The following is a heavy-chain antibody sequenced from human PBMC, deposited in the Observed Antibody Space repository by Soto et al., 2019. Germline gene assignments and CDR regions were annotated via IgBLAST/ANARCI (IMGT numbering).Heavy chain of an antibody. V-gene: IGHV3-23*01. CDR2: ISASGGST. D-gene: IGHD2-15*01. Sequence: PGGSLRLSCVVSGFSFSDFAMTWVRQTAGKGLEWISSISASGGSTNYADSVKGRFTISRDNSKNTLYLQMNSLRVEDTAMYFCAKRTRTACFPFDYWGRGALLTVSS. CDR3: AKRTRTACFPFDY. J-gene: IGHJ4*02. CDR1: GFSFSDFA.